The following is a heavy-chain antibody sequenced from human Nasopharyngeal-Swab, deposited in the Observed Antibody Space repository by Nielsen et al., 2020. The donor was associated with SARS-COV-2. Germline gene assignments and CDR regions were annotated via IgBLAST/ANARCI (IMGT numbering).Heavy chain of an antibody. V-gene: IGHV3-21*01. CDR3: ARDGLDYDFWSAYFMDV. Sequence: GESLKISCAASGFTFNKYNFNWVRQAPGKGLEWVSYISSSSSYIYYADSVKGRFTISRDNAKNSFSLQMNSLRAEDTAVYYCARDGLDYDFWSAYFMDVWGQGTTVTVSS. D-gene: IGHD3-3*01. CDR2: ISSSSSYI. CDR1: GFTFNKYN. J-gene: IGHJ6*02.